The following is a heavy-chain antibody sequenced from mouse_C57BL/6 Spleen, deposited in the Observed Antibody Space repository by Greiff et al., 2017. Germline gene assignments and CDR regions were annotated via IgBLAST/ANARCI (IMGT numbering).Heavy chain of an antibody. D-gene: IGHD2-2*01. CDR2: ISSGGSYT. CDR1: GFTFSSYG. J-gene: IGHJ4*01. V-gene: IGHV5-6*01. CDR3: ARHGRSTMVTTGPYWAMDY. Sequence: EVQGVESGGDLVKPGGSLKLSCAASGFTFSSYGMSWVRQTPDKRLEWVATISSGGSYTYYPDSVKGRFTISRDNAKNTLYLQMSSLKSEDTAMYYCARHGRSTMVTTGPYWAMDYWGQGTSVTVSS.